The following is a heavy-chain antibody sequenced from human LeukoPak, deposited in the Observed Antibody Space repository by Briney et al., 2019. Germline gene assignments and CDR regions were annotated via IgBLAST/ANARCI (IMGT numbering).Heavy chain of an antibody. J-gene: IGHJ4*02. D-gene: IGHD4-23*01. Sequence: GGPLRLSCAASGFTFDDYGMSWVRQTPGKGLEWVSGISWNGGSTGYADSVKGRFTISRDNAENSLYLQMNSLRAEDTALYYCARNRGGVTRYYFDYWGQGTLVTVSS. CDR1: GFTFDDYG. CDR3: ARNRGGVTRYYFDY. CDR2: ISWNGGST. V-gene: IGHV3-20*04.